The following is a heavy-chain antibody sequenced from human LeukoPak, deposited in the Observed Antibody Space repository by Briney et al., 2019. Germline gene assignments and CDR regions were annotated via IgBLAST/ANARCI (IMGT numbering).Heavy chain of an antibody. J-gene: IGHJ4*02. CDR2: IYYSGST. V-gene: IGHV4-59*01. CDR3: ASLGLGDSFDY. CDR1: GGSISSYY. D-gene: IGHD3-10*01. Sequence: SETLSLTCTVSGGSISSYYWSWIRQPPGKGLEWIGYIYYSGSTNYNPSLKSRVTISVDTSKNQFSLKLSSVTAADTAVYYCASLGLGDSFDYWGQGTLVTVSS.